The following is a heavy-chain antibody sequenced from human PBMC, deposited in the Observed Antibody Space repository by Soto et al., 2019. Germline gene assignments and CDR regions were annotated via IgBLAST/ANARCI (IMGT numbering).Heavy chain of an antibody. D-gene: IGHD3-10*01. Sequence: SQTLHLPCTVSGGSISNTDYYXGWVRQPPGKGLEWIGTIYYNGATQYNPSLKSRVTLSVDTSKNHFSVKLTSVTAADTAVYYCARELRGDSGPPSSDYWGQGTLVTVSS. CDR1: GGSISNTDYY. CDR3: ARELRGDSGPPSSDY. J-gene: IGHJ4*02. CDR2: IYYNGAT. V-gene: IGHV4-39*02.